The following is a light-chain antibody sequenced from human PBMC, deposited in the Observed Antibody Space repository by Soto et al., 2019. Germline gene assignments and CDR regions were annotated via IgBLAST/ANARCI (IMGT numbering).Light chain of an antibody. CDR1: QSISNY. CDR2: AAS. Sequence: EIVLTQSPGTLSLSPGERATLSCRASQSISNYLAWYQQRPGQSPRLLIYAASSRATGVPDRFSGGGSATDFTLTVSRLEPEDFAVYYCQQYGGSPRTFGQGTKVEVK. CDR3: QQYGGSPRT. V-gene: IGKV3-20*01. J-gene: IGKJ2*01.